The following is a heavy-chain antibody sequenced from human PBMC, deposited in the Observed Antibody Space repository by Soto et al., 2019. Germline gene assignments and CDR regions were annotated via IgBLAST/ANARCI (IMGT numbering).Heavy chain of an antibody. CDR2: IYSGGNT. D-gene: IGHD7-27*01. Sequence: EVQLVESGGGLVRPGGSLRLSCVASGFTVSNNYMSWVRQAPGKGLEWVSFIYSGGNTYDADSVKGRFTLSRDKSKNPLYLQMTSLRAEDTAVSYCTRRPGSWGQGTLVTVS. CDR1: GFTVSNNY. J-gene: IGHJ1*01. V-gene: IGHV3-66*01. CDR3: TRRPGS.